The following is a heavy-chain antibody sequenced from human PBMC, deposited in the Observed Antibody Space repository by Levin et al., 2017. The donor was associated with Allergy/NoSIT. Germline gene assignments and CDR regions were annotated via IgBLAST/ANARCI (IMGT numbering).Heavy chain of an antibody. V-gene: IGHV3-74*01. CDR2: INSGGSST. D-gene: IGHD3-10*01. J-gene: IGHJ3*02. Sequence: GGSLRLSCAASGFIFSSYYMHWVRQAPGKGLVWVSRINSGGSSTSYADSVKGRFTISRDNAKNTLYLQMNSLRAEDTAVYYCARDYEGRGNGAFDIWGQGTMVTVSS. CDR3: ARDYEGRGNGAFDI. CDR1: GFIFSSYY.